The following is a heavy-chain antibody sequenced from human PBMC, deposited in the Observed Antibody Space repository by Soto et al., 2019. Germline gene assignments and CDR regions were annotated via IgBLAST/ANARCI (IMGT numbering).Heavy chain of an antibody. J-gene: IGHJ6*02. Sequence: GGSLRLSCTVSGFTFSNARMTWVRPAPGKGLEWVGRIKSKTDDGTTDYAAPVKGRFTISRDDSRNTLYLQRNSLKTEDTAVYYCTTDSSSLAYYYYYDMDVWGQGTTVTVSS. V-gene: IGHV3-15*01. D-gene: IGHD2-2*01. CDR3: TTDSSSLAYYYYYDMDV. CDR2: IKSKTDDGTT. CDR1: GFTFSNAR.